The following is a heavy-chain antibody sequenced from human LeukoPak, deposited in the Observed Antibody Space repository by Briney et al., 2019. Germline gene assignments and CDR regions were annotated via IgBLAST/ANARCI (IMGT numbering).Heavy chain of an antibody. CDR2: IYYSGST. V-gene: IGHV4-31*03. J-gene: IGHJ4*02. Sequence: SQTLSLTCTVSGGSISSGGYYWSWIRQHPGKGLEWIGYIYYSGSTYYNPSLKSRVTISVDTSKNQFSLKLSSVTAADTAVYYCAREVVAGDSFDYWGQGTLVTVYS. D-gene: IGHD4-17*01. CDR3: AREVVAGDSFDY. CDR1: GGSISSGGYY.